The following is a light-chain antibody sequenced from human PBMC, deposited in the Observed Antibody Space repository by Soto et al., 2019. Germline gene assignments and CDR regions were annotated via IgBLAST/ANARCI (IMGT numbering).Light chain of an antibody. J-gene: IGLJ1*01. Sequence: QSALTKPASVSGSPGQSITISCTGTSSDVGCYNYVSWYQQHPGKAPKLMIYDVSNRPSGVSNRFSGSKSGNTASLTISGLQAEDEADYYCSSYTSSSTLLYVFGTGTKVTVL. CDR3: SSYTSSSTLLYV. CDR2: DVS. V-gene: IGLV2-14*01. CDR1: SSDVGCYNY.